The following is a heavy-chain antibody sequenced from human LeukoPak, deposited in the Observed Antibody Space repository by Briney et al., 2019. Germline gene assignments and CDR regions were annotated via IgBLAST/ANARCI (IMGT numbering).Heavy chain of an antibody. CDR2: MNPNSGNT. V-gene: IGHV1-8*01. J-gene: IGHJ5*02. CDR1: GYTFTSYD. Sequence: ASVTVSCKASGYTFTSYDINWVRQAPGQGLEWMGWMNPNSGNTGYAQKFQGRVTMTRNTSISTAYMELSSLRSEDTAVYYCARVVIDNWFDPGGQGTLVTVTS. CDR3: ARVVIDNWFDP.